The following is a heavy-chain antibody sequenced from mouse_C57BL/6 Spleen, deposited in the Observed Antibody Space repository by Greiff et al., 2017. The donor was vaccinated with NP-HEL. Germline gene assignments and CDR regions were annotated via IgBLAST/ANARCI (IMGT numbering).Heavy chain of an antibody. D-gene: IGHD2-5*01. CDR2: IDPSDSET. J-gene: IGHJ4*01. V-gene: IGHV1-52*01. Sequence: QVQLQQSGAELVRPGSSVKLSCKASGYTFTSYWMHWVKQRPIQGLEWIGNIDPSDSETHYNQKFKDKATLTVDKSSSTAYMQLSSLTSEDSAVYDCARGHSNYVPMDYWGKGTSVTVSS. CDR3: ARGHSNYVPMDY. CDR1: GYTFTSYW.